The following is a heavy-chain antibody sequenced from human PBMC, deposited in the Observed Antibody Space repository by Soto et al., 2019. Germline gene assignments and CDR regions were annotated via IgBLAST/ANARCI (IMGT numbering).Heavy chain of an antibody. D-gene: IGHD3-3*01. CDR1: GFTFSSYG. J-gene: IGHJ6*02. Sequence: PGGSLRLSCGASGFTFSSYGMHWVRQAPGKGLEWVAVISYDGSNKYYADSVKGRCTISRDNSKNTLYLQMNSLRAEDTAVYYCAKIGDSFGPSTPRDYYYYGMDVWGQGTTVTVSS. V-gene: IGHV3-30*18. CDR3: AKIGDSFGPSTPRDYYYYGMDV. CDR2: ISYDGSNK.